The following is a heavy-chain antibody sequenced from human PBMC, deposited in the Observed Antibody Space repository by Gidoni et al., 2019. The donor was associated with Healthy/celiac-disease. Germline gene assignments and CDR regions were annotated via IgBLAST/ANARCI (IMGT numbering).Heavy chain of an antibody. CDR3: ASANKYYDILTGYYYYMDV. Sequence: QVPLQESGPGLVKPSETLSLPCTVSGGSISSYYWSWIRQPPGKGLEWIGYIYYSGSTNYNPSLKSRVTISVDTSKNQFSLKLSSVTAADTAVYYCASANKYYDILTGYYYYMDVWGKGTTVTVSS. CDR2: IYYSGST. D-gene: IGHD3-9*01. CDR1: GGSISSYY. V-gene: IGHV4-59*08. J-gene: IGHJ6*03.